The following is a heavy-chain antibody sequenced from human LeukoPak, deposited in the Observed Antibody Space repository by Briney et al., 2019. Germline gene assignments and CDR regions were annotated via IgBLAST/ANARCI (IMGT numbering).Heavy chain of an antibody. V-gene: IGHV1-69*01. J-gene: IGHJ5*01. CDR3: ARDDNDILTGYFDS. D-gene: IGHD3-9*01. CDR2: IIPMFDTA. CDR1: EATFINSA. Sequence: SVKVSCKASEATFINSAINWVRLAPGQGLEWMGGIIPMFDTAHYAEKFQGRVTISADESTNTVYMELRGLRSEDTAVYYCARDDNDILTGYFDSWGQGTLVTVSS.